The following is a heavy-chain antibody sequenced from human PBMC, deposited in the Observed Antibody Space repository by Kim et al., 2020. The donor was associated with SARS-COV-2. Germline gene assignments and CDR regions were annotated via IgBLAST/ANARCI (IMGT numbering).Heavy chain of an antibody. CDR3: ATRGPSSNDYYSGLGV. CDR2: IYTSNNA. J-gene: IGHJ6*02. CDR1: GFTVSRHY. Sequence: GGSLRLSCEASGFTVSRHYMTWVRQAPGKGLQWLSVIYTSNNAYYADSVKDRFTISRDNSKNMLYLDISALRAEDTAVYYCATRGPSSNDYYSGLGVWGQGTTVTVSS. V-gene: IGHV3-53*01. D-gene: IGHD4-4*01.